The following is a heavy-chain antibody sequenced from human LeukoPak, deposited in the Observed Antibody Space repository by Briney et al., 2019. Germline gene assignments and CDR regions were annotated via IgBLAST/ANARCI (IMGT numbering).Heavy chain of an antibody. V-gene: IGHV3-7*04. D-gene: IGHD3-9*01. CDR2: IKQDRSEK. Sequence: GGSLRLSCAASGFTFSNYWMSWVRQAPGKGLEWVANIKQDRSEKYYVDSVKGRFTISRDNAKNSLYLQMNSLRAEDTAVYYCAWGASKTYYDILTGYSATDYWGRGTLVTVSS. CDR1: GFTFSNYW. CDR3: AWGASKTYYDILTGYSATDY. J-gene: IGHJ4*02.